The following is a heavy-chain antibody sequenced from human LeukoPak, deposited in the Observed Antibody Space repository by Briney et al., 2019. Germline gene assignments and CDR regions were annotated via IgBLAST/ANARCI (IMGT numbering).Heavy chain of an antibody. Sequence: GGPLRLSCAACGFTLRGYRKRWVRRAPGKGGVWVSTIRGRGGTTYYPHSVKGRFTICRDNSKNTLDLQMNSMRAADPAVSYCAKLSSSGPVFDYWGQATLPSVSS. CDR3: AKLSSSGPVFDY. CDR1: GFTLRGYR. CDR2: IRGRGGTT. V-gene: IGHV3-23*01. J-gene: IGHJ4*02. D-gene: IGHD2-15*01.